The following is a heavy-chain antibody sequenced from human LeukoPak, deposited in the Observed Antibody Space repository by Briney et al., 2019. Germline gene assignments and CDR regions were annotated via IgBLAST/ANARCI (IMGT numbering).Heavy chain of an antibody. CDR1: GGSITSYY. Sequence: SETLSLTCTVSGGSITSYYWSWIRQPPGKGLEWIGYIYYSGSTNYNPSLKSRVTISVDTSKNQFSLKLSSVTAADTAVYYCARQDTMVRGAPDFYGMDVWGQGTTVTVSS. CDR2: IYYSGST. CDR3: ARQDTMVRGAPDFYGMDV. D-gene: IGHD3-10*01. V-gene: IGHV4-59*08. J-gene: IGHJ6*02.